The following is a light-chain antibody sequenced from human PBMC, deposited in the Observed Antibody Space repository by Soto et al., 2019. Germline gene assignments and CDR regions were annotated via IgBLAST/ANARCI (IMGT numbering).Light chain of an antibody. J-gene: IGLJ3*02. CDR3: LLSYSGTNWV. Sequence: QTVVTQAPSLTVSPGGTVTLTCGSSNGAVTSGHYPYWFQQKPGQAPRTLIYDTTNKHSWTPARFSGSLLGGKAALTLAGAQTDDEADYYCLLSYSGTNWVFGGGTKLTVL. CDR2: DTT. CDR1: NGAVTSGHY. V-gene: IGLV7-46*01.